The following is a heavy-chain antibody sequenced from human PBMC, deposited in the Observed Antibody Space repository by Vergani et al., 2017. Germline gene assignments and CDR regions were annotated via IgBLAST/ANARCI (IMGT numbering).Heavy chain of an antibody. CDR1: GYSFSSYW. Sequence: EVQLVQSGAEVKEPGESLKISCKGSGYSFSSYWIGWVRQMPGKGLEWMGVIYPGDSDTRYSPSFQGQVTISADKSISTAYLQWSSLKASDTAMYYCARQGARRFLEWLKVDYWGQGTLVTVSS. D-gene: IGHD3-3*01. CDR2: IYPGDSDT. V-gene: IGHV5-51*01. CDR3: ARQGARRFLEWLKVDY. J-gene: IGHJ4*02.